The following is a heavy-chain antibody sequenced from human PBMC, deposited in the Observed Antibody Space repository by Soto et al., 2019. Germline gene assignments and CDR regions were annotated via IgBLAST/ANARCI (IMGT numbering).Heavy chain of an antibody. D-gene: IGHD6-19*01. J-gene: IGHJ4*02. CDR3: ATDQIGIAVAGGHFDY. CDR1: GGTFSSYA. CDR2: FDPEDGET. V-gene: IGHV1-24*01. Sequence: ASVKVSCKASGGTFSSYAISWVRQAPGKGLEWMGGFDPEDGETIYAQKFQGRVTMTEDTSTDTAYMELSSLRSEDTAVYYCATDQIGIAVAGGHFDYWGQGTLVTVSS.